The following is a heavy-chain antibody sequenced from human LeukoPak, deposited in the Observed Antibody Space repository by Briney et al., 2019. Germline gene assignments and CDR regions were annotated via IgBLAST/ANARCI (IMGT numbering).Heavy chain of an antibody. D-gene: IGHD6-13*01. J-gene: IGHJ5*02. CDR2: ISSSSSTI. V-gene: IGHV3-48*02. Sequence: GGSLRLSCAASGFTFSSYSMNWVRQAPGKGLEWVSYISSSSSTIYYADSVKGRFTISRDNAKNSLYLQMNSLRDEDTAVYYCARVDWRSSWHGGNWFDPWGQGTLVTVSS. CDR1: GFTFSSYS. CDR3: ARVDWRSSWHGGNWFDP.